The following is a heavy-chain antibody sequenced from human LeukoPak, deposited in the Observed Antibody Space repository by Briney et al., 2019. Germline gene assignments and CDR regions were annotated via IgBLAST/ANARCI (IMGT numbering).Heavy chain of an antibody. J-gene: IGHJ6*02. CDR2: LNHDGSEK. V-gene: IGHV3-7*03. CDR1: GFTFSTSW. CDR3: ARGGRVYAIPFYYYYGMDV. D-gene: IGHD2-8*01. Sequence: PGGSLRLSCAASGFTFSTSWMNWIRQAPGKGPEWVANLNHDGSEKYYVDSVKGRFIISSDNAKNSLSLQMNSLRAEDTAVYYCARGGRVYAIPFYYYYGMDVWGQGTTVTVSS.